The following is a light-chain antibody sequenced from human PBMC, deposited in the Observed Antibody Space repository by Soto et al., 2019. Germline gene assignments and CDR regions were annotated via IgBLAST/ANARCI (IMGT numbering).Light chain of an antibody. CDR3: QQRSNWPG. Sequence: EIVLTQSRATLSLSPGERATLSCRASQSVSSYLAWYQQKPGQAPRLLIYDASNRATGIPARFSGSGSGTDFTLTISSLEPEDFAVYYCQQRSNWPGFGGGTKVEIK. J-gene: IGKJ4*02. V-gene: IGKV3-11*01. CDR2: DAS. CDR1: QSVSSY.